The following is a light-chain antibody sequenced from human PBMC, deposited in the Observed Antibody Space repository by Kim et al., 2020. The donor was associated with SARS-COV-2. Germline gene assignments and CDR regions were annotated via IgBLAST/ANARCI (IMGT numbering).Light chain of an antibody. Sequence: EIVLTQSPGTLSLSPGERATISCRASQTVGNSYLDWYQQKPGLSPRLLIYGVSRRATGIPERFRGSGSATDFTLTISRLEPEDFAVYYCHHGGSSPFTFGQGTRLEIK. CDR3: HHGGSSPFT. J-gene: IGKJ5*01. V-gene: IGKV3-20*01. CDR1: QTVGNSY. CDR2: GVS.